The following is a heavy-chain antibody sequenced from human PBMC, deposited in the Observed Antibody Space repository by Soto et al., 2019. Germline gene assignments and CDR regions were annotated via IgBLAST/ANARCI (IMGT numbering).Heavy chain of an antibody. J-gene: IGHJ3*02. CDR3: AAGYTTGPDAFDI. CDR2: IFPGDSDT. Sequence: PRGSLKISCKGSGYNFANYWIGWVRQMPGKGLEWMGMIFPGDSDTKNSPSLQGQITMSVGKSDSSAYLQWRSLKASDTAMYYCAAGYTTGPDAFDIWGQGTMVTVSS. CDR1: GYNFANYW. D-gene: IGHD6-13*01. V-gene: IGHV5-51*01.